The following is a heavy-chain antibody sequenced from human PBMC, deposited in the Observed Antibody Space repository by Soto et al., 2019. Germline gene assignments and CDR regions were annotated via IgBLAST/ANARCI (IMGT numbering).Heavy chain of an antibody. CDR2: ISYDGSNK. J-gene: IGHJ6*03. Sequence: GGSLRLSCAASGFTFSSYGMHWVRQAPGKGLEWVAVISYDGSNKYYADSVKGRFTISRDNSKNTLYLQMNSLRAEDTAVYYCAKDGLIGELSPYYYMDVWGKGTTVTVSS. V-gene: IGHV3-30*18. CDR1: GFTFSSYG. D-gene: IGHD3-10*01. CDR3: AKDGLIGELSPYYYMDV.